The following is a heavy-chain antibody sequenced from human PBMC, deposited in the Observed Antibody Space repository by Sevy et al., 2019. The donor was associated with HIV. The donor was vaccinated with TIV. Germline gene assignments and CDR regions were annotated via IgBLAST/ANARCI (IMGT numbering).Heavy chain of an antibody. CDR2: IYHSGST. CDR1: GGFISSSTW. D-gene: IGHD3-3*01. V-gene: IGHV4-4*02. CDR3: ARGPSRDFWSDYAMDY. Sequence: SETLSLTCAVSGGFISSSTWWSWVRQPPGKGLEWIGEIYHSGSTNYNPSLKSRVTISVDKSKNQFSLKVSSVTAADTAVYYCARGPSRDFWSDYAMDYWGQGTLVTVSS. J-gene: IGHJ4*02.